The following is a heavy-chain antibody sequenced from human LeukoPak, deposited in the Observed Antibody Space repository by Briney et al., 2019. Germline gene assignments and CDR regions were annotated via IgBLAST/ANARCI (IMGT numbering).Heavy chain of an antibody. D-gene: IGHD2-15*01. V-gene: IGHV3-74*01. CDR1: GFTFSSYW. J-gene: IGHJ4*02. CDR3: ARARRCSGGSCYLDY. Sequence: SGGSLRLSCAASGFTFSSYWMHWVRQAPGKGLVWVSLINSDGSSTIYADSVKGRFTISRDNAKNSLYLQMNSLRAEDTAVYYCARARRCSGGSCYLDYWGQGTLVTVSS. CDR2: INSDGSST.